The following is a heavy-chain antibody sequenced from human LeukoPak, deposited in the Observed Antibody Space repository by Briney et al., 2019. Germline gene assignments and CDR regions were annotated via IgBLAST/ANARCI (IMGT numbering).Heavy chain of an antibody. D-gene: IGHD5-18*01. Sequence: SETLSLTCTVSGGSISSYYWNWIRQPPGKGLEWIGYIYNSGSTNYNPSLKSRVTVSVDTSKNQFSLKLTSVTAADTAVYYCARFKGYIYGHDAFDIWGQGTMVTVSS. J-gene: IGHJ3*02. CDR1: GGSISSYY. CDR3: ARFKGYIYGHDAFDI. CDR2: IYNSGST. V-gene: IGHV4-59*01.